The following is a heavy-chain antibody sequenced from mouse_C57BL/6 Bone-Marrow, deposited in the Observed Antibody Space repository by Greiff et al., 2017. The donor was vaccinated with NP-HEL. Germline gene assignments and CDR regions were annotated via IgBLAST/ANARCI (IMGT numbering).Heavy chain of an antibody. CDR1: GYTFTSYW. CDR3: VTLFAY. CDR2: IDPSDSYT. J-gene: IGHJ3*01. V-gene: IGHV1-50*01. Sequence: QVQLQQSGAELVKPGASVKLSCKASGYTFTSYWMQWVKQRPGQGLEWIGEIDPSDSYTNSNQKFKGKATLTVDTSSSTAYMQLGSLTCEDSAVYYCVTLFAYWGQGTLVTVSA.